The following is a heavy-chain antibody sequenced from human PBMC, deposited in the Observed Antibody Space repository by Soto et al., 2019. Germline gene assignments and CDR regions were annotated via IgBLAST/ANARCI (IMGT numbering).Heavy chain of an antibody. CDR3: ARGQEGIVATP. CDR2: VKDGGST. V-gene: IGHV4-34*01. Sequence: QVQLQQWGAGLLKPSETLSLTCTVNGGSLTGYYWSWIRQPPGKGLEWIGEVKDGGSTNYSPSLRGGAPISAHRTKNPFSLGLNLGPAADTAVYFGARGQEGIVATPGDQGARVPVSS. J-gene: IGHJ5*02. D-gene: IGHD5-12*01. CDR1: GGSLTGYY.